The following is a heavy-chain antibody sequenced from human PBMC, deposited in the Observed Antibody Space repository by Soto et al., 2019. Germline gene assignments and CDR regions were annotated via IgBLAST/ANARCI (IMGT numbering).Heavy chain of an antibody. Sequence: PGGSLRLSCAASGFTFSSYAMHWVRQAPGKGLEWVAVISYDGSNKYYADSVKGRFTISRDNSKNTLYLQMNSLRAEDTAVYYCAKEGSGWLRYFDYWGQGTLVTVSS. CDR1: GFTFSSYA. CDR2: ISYDGSNK. D-gene: IGHD5-12*01. J-gene: IGHJ4*02. V-gene: IGHV3-30-3*01. CDR3: AKEGSGWLRYFDY.